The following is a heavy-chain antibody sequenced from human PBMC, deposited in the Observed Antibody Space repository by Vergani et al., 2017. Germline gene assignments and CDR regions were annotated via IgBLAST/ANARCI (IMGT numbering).Heavy chain of an antibody. CDR1: GGSISSSSRY. V-gene: IGHV4-39*01. Sequence: QLQLQQSGPGLVKPSETLSLTCSVSGGSISSSSRYWGWIRQPPGKGLEWIGTIYNGESTYYNPSLRSRATISVDTSKNQFSLKLRSVTAADTSIYFCASLPPDPDYWGQGTLVTVSS. CDR3: ASLPPDPDY. CDR2: IYNGEST. J-gene: IGHJ4*02.